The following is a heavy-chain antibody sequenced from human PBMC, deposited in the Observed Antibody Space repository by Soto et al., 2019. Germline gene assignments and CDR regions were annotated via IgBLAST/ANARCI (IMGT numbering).Heavy chain of an antibody. J-gene: IGHJ4*02. V-gene: IGHV3-66*01. CDR3: ARDGTYNWV. CDR1: GFTVSNNY. CDR2: IYSDGAT. D-gene: IGHD1-1*01. Sequence: EVQLVESGGGLVQPGGSLRLSCAASGFTVSNNYMRWVRQAPGKGLEWVSLIYSDGATYYTDSVMGRFTISRDNTKNTLYRKMNTLRAEDMAVYYCARDGTYNWVGGQGILVTVSS.